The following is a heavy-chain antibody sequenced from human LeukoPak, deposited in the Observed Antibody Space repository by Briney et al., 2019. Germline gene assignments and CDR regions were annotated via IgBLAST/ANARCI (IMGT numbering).Heavy chain of an antibody. CDR2: IKQDGSET. J-gene: IGHJ4*02. V-gene: IGHV3-7*01. CDR3: ARGYYQKN. CDR1: GFTFSTYW. Sequence: GGSLRLSCAASGFTFSTYWMTWVRQAPGKGLDWVGNIKQDGSETYYADSLKGRFNISRDNDKNSLYLQMSSLRAEDTAVYFCARGYYQKNWGQGTLVTVSS. D-gene: IGHD3-22*01.